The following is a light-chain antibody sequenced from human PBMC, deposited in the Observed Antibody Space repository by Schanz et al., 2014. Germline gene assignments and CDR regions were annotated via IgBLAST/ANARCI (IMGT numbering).Light chain of an antibody. CDR3: QHYVDSTWT. J-gene: IGKJ1*01. CDR1: QSVSSY. V-gene: IGKV3-20*01. Sequence: ETLMTQSPATLSLSPGERATLSCRASQSVSSYLAWYQQKPGQAPRLLIYGTSNRATGIPDRFSGSGSGPDFTLTISRLEPEDFAVYYCQHYVDSTWTFGQGTKVEIK. CDR2: GTS.